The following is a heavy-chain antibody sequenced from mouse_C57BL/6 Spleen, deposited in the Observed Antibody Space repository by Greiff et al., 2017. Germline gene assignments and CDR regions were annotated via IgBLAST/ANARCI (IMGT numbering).Heavy chain of an antibody. J-gene: IGHJ2*01. CDR1: GFTFSNYW. Sequence: EVKLEESGGGLVQPGGSMKLSCVASGFTFSNYWMNWVRQSPEKGLEWVAQIRLKSDNYATNYAESVKGRFTISRDDSKSSVYLQMNNLRAEDTGIYYCSITTVGGYFDYWGQGTTLTVSS. V-gene: IGHV6-3*01. CDR2: IRLKSDNYAT. D-gene: IGHD1-1*01. CDR3: SITTVGGYFDY.